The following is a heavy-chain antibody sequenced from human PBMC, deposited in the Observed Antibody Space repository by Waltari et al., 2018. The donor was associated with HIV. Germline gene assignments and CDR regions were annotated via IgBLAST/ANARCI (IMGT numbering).Heavy chain of an antibody. CDR3: ARGEDVSLTHLPPGFRLEV. D-gene: IGHD3-16*01. J-gene: IGHJ4*02. V-gene: IGHV1-2*06. CDR2: INPDTGDT. CDR1: GDRFTNYF. Sequence: QTLLVQSASQLRAPGASVVLSSKASGDRFTNYFLYWLRQGPGQGLEWMGRINPDTGDTTYSQAFHGRVTMTRDTPSASTYMELTRLTAADTATYFCARGEDVSLTHLPPGFRLEVWGKGSLVSVSS.